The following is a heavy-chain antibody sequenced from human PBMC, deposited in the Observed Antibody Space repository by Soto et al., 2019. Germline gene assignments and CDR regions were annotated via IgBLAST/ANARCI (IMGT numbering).Heavy chain of an antibody. D-gene: IGHD6-6*01. CDR3: SRGTSITASGDY. CDR2: VSAYNGER. V-gene: IGHV1-18*01. CDR1: GYTFTNYG. J-gene: IGHJ4*01. Sequence: QVQLVQSGAEVKKPGASVKVSCKASGYTFTNYGINWVRQAPGQGLEWLGWVSAYNGERRYAQRVQARVIMTTDTSTTTAYMELRSLRSDDTAVYYCSRGTSITASGDYWGQGTLVTDSS.